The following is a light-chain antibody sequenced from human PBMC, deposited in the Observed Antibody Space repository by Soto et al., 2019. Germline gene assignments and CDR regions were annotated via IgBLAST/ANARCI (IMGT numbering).Light chain of an antibody. CDR1: QSVSSNY. CDR2: GAS. CDR3: QQYGSSPTWT. J-gene: IGKJ1*01. Sequence: ESVLTQSPGTLSLSPGERATLSCRASQSVSSNYLAWYQQKPGQAPRLLIYGASTRATGIPDRFSGSGSGTDFTLTISRLEPDDSAGYYCQQYGSSPTWTFGQGTKWIS. V-gene: IGKV3-20*01.